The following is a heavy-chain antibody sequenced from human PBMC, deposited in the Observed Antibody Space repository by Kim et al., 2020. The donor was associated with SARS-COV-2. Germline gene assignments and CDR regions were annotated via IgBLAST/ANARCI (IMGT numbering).Heavy chain of an antibody. CDR2: INHDGQRI. J-gene: IGHJ4*02. CDR1: GFSFGEYP. CDR3: ARDINYNFDY. V-gene: IGHV3-21*04. D-gene: IGHD1-7*01. Sequence: VGSLRLSCVASGFSFGEYPMNWVRQAPGKGLECISSINHDGQRIFYADSVRGRFTISRDNARNSLFLQMNSLRAGDTAIYYCARDINYNFDYWGQGTLVAVSS.